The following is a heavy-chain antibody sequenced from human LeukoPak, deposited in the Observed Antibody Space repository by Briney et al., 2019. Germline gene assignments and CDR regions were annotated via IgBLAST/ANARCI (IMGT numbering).Heavy chain of an antibody. Sequence: QPGGSLRVSCSASGFIFRNYAMHWVRQAPGKGLEFVSGMNDDWGTTDYADSVKGRFTISRDNSKDTLYLQMNSLRTDDTALYYCVRGLYGLGWYFGGQGTLGTVS. CDR3: VRGLYGLGWYF. V-gene: IGHV3-64D*06. D-gene: IGHD3-10*01. CDR1: GFIFRNYA. CDR2: MNDDWGTT. J-gene: IGHJ4*02.